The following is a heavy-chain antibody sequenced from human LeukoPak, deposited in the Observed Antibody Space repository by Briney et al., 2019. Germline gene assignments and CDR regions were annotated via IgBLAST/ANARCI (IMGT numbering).Heavy chain of an antibody. D-gene: IGHD1-26*01. CDR3: ARLGGSYRKYYYYGMDV. CDR2: MNPNSGNT. V-gene: IGHV1-8*01. J-gene: IGHJ6*02. Sequence: ASVTVSCKASGYTFTSYDINWVRQAPGQGLEWMGWMNPNSGNTGYAQKFQGRVTMTRNTSISTAYMELSSLRSEDTAVYYCARLGGSYRKYYYYGMDVWGQGTTVTVSS. CDR1: GYTFTSYD.